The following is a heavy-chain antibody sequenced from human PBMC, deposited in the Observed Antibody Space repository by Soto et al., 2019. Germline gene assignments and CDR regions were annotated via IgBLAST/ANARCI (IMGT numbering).Heavy chain of an antibody. V-gene: IGHV3-33*06. CDR2: LWFDGSNE. CDR3: AKVLYASESFDSEEAPYGMDV. Sequence: GGSLRLSCAASGFPFSRYDMHWVRQAPGKGLECVAVLWFDGSNEYYADSVQGRFTISRDNSKNTLYLQMDSLRAEDTAVYYCAKVLYASESFDSEEAPYGMDVWGQGTTVTVYS. J-gene: IGHJ6*02. CDR1: GFPFSRYD. D-gene: IGHD3-10*01.